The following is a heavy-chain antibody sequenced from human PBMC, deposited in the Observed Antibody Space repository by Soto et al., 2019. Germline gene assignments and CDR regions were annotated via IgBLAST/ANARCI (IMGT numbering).Heavy chain of an antibody. V-gene: IGHV1-3*01. CDR1: GYTFTRYT. CDR3: ARGIATGQLDP. J-gene: IGHJ5*02. CDR2: INPDNGNT. Sequence: ASVKVSCKASGYTFTRYTMNWVRQAPGQRLEWMGWINPDNGNTKSSQKFQDRVIITRDTAASTAYMDLSSLRSEDTAVYYCARGIATGQLDPWGQGTLVTVSS. D-gene: IGHD2-15*01.